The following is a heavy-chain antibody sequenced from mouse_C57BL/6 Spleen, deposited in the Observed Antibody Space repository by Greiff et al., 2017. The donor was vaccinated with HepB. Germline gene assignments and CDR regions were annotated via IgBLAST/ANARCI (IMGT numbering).Heavy chain of an antibody. V-gene: IGHV1-62-2*01. CDR3: ARHEDLDYAMDY. J-gene: IGHJ4*01. Sequence: VQLVESGAELVKPGASVKLSCKASGYTFTEYTIHWVKQRSGQGLEWIGWFYPGSGSIKYNEKFKDKATLTADKSSSTVYMALSRLTSEDSAVYFWARHEDLDYAMDYWGQGTSVTVSS. CDR2: FYPGSGSI. CDR1: GYTFTEYT.